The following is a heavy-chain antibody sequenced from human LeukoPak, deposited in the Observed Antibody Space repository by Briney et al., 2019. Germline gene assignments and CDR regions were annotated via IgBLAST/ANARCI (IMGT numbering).Heavy chain of an antibody. J-gene: IGHJ5*02. CDR1: GFTFSSYS. CDR2: ISSSSSYI. D-gene: IGHD4-23*01. Sequence: GGSLRLXCAASGFTFSSYSMNWVRQAPGKGLEWVSSISSSSSYIYYADSVKGRFTISRDNAKNSLYLQMNSLRAEDTAVYYCARQTMVVTESWFDPWGQGTLVTVSS. CDR3: ARQTMVVTESWFDP. V-gene: IGHV3-21*01.